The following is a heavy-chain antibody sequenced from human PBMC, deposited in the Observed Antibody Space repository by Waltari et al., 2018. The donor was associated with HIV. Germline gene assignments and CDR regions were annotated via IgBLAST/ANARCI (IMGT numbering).Heavy chain of an antibody. V-gene: IGHV1-69*11. CDR2: IIPLLGRT. CDR1: GGPFTS. D-gene: IGHD3-22*01. Sequence: QVQLLQSGAAVKKPGSSVKVSCQASGGPFTSWVRQAPGQGLVWLGGIIPLLGRTNYAQKFMGRVSITADEVTSTVYLELTSLSSEDTAVYFCARDGDHSSSGYLASWGQGALVTVSS. J-gene: IGHJ4*02. CDR3: ARDGDHSSSGYLAS.